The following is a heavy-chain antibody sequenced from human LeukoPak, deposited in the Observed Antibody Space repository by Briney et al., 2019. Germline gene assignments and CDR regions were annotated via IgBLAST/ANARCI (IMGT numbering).Heavy chain of an antibody. CDR2: IYYSGST. CDR3: ARGLGD. J-gene: IGHJ4*02. CDR1: GFTFSSYS. V-gene: IGHV4-59*06. D-gene: IGHD2-15*01. Sequence: GSLRLSCAASGFTFSSYSMNWVRQAPGKGLEWIGYIYYSGSTYYNPSLKSRVTISVDTSKNQFSLKLSSVTAADTAVYYCARGLGDWGQGTLVTVSS.